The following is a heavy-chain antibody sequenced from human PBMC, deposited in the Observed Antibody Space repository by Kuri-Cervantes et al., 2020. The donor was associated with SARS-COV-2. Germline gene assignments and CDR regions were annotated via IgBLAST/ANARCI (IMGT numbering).Heavy chain of an antibody. D-gene: IGHD2-8*01. J-gene: IGHJ5*02. Sequence: GGSLRLSCAASGFTFNTYSMDWVRLAPGKGLEWLAYISKGSDTIYYADSVKGRFTISRDNAKNSLFLQMNSLRADDTAVYYCARGGEDFVQETRNWFEPWGRGTQVTVSS. V-gene: IGHV3-48*01. CDR1: GFTFNTYS. CDR2: ISKGSDTI. CDR3: ARGGEDFVQETRNWFEP.